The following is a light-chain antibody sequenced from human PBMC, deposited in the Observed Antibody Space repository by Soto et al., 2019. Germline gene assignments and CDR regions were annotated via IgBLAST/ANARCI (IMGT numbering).Light chain of an antibody. CDR2: AAS. Sequence: EIVLTQSPGTLYLSPGERATLSCRASHSVTSNYLAWYQQKPGQAPRLLIYAASGRASGIPDRFSGSGSGTDFFLTISRLEPEDFAVYYCQQYGSSPQSFGQGTRVDIK. J-gene: IGKJ1*01. CDR3: QQYGSSPQS. V-gene: IGKV3-20*01. CDR1: HSVTSNY.